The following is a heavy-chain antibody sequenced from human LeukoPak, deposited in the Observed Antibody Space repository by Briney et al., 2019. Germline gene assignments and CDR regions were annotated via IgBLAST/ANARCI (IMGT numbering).Heavy chain of an antibody. CDR2: IYYSGST. CDR1: GGPISSYY. CDR3: ARERVGYSYGYNYFDY. V-gene: IGHV4-59*01. Sequence: SETLSLTCTVSGGPISSYYWSWIRQPPGKGLEWIGYIYYSGSTNYNPSLKSRVTISVDTSKNQFSLKLSSVTAADTAVYYCARERVGYSYGYNYFDYWGQGTLVTVSS. J-gene: IGHJ4*02. D-gene: IGHD5-18*01.